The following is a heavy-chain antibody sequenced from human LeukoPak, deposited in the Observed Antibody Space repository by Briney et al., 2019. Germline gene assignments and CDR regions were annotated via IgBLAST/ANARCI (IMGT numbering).Heavy chain of an antibody. J-gene: IGHJ4*02. CDR1: GFTFSSYW. Sequence: GGSLRLSCAASGFTFSSYWMHWVRQAPGKGLVWVSRIGSDGSSTYYADSVKGRFTISRDNSKNTLYLQMNSLRADDTAVYYCTRDPTSEGRRDYWGQGTLVTVSS. CDR3: TRDPTSEGRRDY. V-gene: IGHV3-74*01. CDR2: IGSDGSST. D-gene: IGHD2-2*01.